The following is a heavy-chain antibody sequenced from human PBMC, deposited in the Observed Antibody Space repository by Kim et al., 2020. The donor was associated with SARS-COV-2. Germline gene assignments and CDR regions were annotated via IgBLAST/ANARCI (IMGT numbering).Heavy chain of an antibody. J-gene: IGHJ5*02. Sequence: YADSVKGRFTISRDNSKNTLYLQMNSLRAEDTAVYYCASSGYYSDNWFDPWGQGTLVTVSS. CDR3: ASSGYYSDNWFDP. D-gene: IGHD3-22*01. V-gene: IGHV3-66*01.